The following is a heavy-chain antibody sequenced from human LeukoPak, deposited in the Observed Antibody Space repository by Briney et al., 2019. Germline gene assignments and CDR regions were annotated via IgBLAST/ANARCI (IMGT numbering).Heavy chain of an antibody. CDR3: AKDWNWAIDY. V-gene: IGHV3-23*01. D-gene: IGHD1-7*01. CDR2: ISGSGGST. J-gene: IGHJ4*02. Sequence: GGSLRLSCVAPGFTFSSYGMHWVRQAPGKGLEWVSAISGSGGSTYYADSVKGRFTISKDNSKNTLFLQMNNLRVEDMAVFYCAKDWNWAIDYWGQGTLVTVSS. CDR1: GFTFSSYG.